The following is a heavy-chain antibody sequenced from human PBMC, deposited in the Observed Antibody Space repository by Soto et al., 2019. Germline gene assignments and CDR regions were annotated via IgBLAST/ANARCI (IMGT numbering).Heavy chain of an antibody. CDR3: AGVPAALYYFDY. V-gene: IGHV3-23*01. CDR1: GFTFSSYA. Sequence: GGTLRLSCAASGFTFSSYAMSWVRQAPGKGLEWVSVISGSGGSTYYADSVKGRFTISRDNSKNTLYLQMNSLRAEDTAVYYCAGVPAALYYFDYWGQGTLVTVSS. J-gene: IGHJ4*02. D-gene: IGHD2-2*01. CDR2: ISGSGGST.